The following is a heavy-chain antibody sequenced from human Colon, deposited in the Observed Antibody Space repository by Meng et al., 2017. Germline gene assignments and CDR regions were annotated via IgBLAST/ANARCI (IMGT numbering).Heavy chain of an antibody. V-gene: IGHV3-30*01. Sequence: GESLKISCAASGFTFSSYAMHWVRQAPGKALEWVAVILYDGSNKYYADSVKGRFTISRDNSKNTLYLQMNSLRAEDTAVYYCARGSSIYYDFWSGYYNGDYWGQGTLVTVSS. CDR1: GFTFSSYA. J-gene: IGHJ4*02. CDR2: ILYDGSNK. CDR3: ARGSSIYYDFWSGYYNGDY. D-gene: IGHD3-3*01.